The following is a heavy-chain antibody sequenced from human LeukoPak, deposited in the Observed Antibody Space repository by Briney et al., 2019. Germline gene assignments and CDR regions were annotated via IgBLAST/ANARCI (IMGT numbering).Heavy chain of an antibody. Sequence: PGGSLRLSCAASGFTVSSIYMTWVRQAPGKGLEWVSVMYTDGSTYYADSVKGRFTISRDNSKNTLDLQMNSLRAEDTALYYCARTTLHYYFDYWGQGTLVTVSS. CDR2: MYTDGST. CDR3: ARTTLHYYFDY. D-gene: IGHD4-17*01. V-gene: IGHV3-66*01. J-gene: IGHJ4*02. CDR1: GFTVSSIY.